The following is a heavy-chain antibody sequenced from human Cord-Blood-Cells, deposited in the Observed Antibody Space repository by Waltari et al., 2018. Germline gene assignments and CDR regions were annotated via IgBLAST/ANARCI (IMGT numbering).Heavy chain of an antibody. V-gene: IGHV1-2*04. CDR2: INPNSGGT. Sequence: QVQLVPSGAEVKKPGASVKVSCKASGHTFTGYHMHRVGQAPGQGLEWMGWINPNSGGTNYAQKFQGWVTMTRDTSISTAYMELSRLRSDDTAVYYCARETGASIKYYFDYWGQGTLVTVSS. CDR1: GHTFTGYH. J-gene: IGHJ4*02. D-gene: IGHD6-25*01. CDR3: ARETGASIKYYFDY.